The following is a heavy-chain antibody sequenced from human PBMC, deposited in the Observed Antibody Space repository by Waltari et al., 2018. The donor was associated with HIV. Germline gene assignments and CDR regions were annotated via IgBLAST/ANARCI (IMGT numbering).Heavy chain of an antibody. CDR1: GGTFCNLA. J-gene: IGHJ4*02. CDR3: ATYSSGNYYNALF. Sequence: EVQLLESGGGLVQPGGSLRLSCAGCGGTFCNLAMSWVRQAPGKGLEWVSGISGSGASTYYADSVKGRFMISRDNSKKTLYVEMNSLTVEDTATYCCATYSSGNYYNALFWGQGTLVSVSS. V-gene: IGHV3-23*01. CDR2: ISGSGAST. D-gene: IGHD3-10*01.